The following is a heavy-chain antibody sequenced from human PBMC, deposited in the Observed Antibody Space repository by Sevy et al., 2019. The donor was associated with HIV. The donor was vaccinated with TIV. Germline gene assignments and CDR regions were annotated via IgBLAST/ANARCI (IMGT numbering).Heavy chain of an antibody. J-gene: IGHJ3*02. Sequence: GESLKISCKGSGYSFTSYWIGWVRQMPGKGLEWMGIIYPGDSDTRYSPSFQGQVTISADKSISPAYLQWGSLKASDTAMYYCARRQQQLADDAFDIWGQGTMVTVSS. CDR3: ARRQQQLADDAFDI. CDR2: IYPGDSDT. CDR1: GYSFTSYW. D-gene: IGHD6-13*01. V-gene: IGHV5-51*01.